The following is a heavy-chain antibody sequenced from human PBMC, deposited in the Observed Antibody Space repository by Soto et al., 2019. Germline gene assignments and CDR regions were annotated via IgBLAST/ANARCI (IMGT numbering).Heavy chain of an antibody. CDR2: IYYSGST. CDR1: GGSISSSSYY. CDR3: ARQGGLLWFGELLSSYYYGMDV. J-gene: IGHJ6*02. Sequence: SETLSLTCTVSGGSISSSSYYWGWIRQPPGKGLEWIGSIYYSGSTYYNPSLKSRVTISVDTSKNQFSLKLSSVAAADTAVYYCARQGGLLWFGELLSSYYYGMDVWGQGTTVTVS. D-gene: IGHD3-10*01. V-gene: IGHV4-39*01.